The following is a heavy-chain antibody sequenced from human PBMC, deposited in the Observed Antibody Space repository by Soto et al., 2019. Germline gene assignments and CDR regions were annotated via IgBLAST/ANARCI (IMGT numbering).Heavy chain of an antibody. CDR2: INPSGGST. V-gene: IGHV1-46*01. D-gene: IGHD3-10*01. J-gene: IGHJ6*02. CDR3: ARDRITMVRGPNYYGMDV. Sequence: GASVKVSCKASGYTFTSYYMHWVRQAPGQGLEWMGIINPSGGSTSYAQKFQGRVTMTRDTSTSTVYMELSSLRSEDTAVYYCARDRITMVRGPNYYGMDVWGQGTTVTVSS. CDR1: GYTFTSYY.